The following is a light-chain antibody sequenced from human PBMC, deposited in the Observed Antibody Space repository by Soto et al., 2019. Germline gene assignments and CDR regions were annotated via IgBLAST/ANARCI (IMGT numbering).Light chain of an antibody. CDR3: MQGTHW. J-gene: IGKJ3*01. V-gene: IGKV2-30*01. CDR2: KVS. CDR1: QSLVYSDGNTY. Sequence: DVVMTQSPLSLPVTLGQPASISCRSSQSLVYSDGNTYLNWFQQRPGQSPRRLIYKVSNRDSGVPDRFSGGGSGTDFTLKISRVEAEDVGVYYCMQGTHWLGPGTKVDIK.